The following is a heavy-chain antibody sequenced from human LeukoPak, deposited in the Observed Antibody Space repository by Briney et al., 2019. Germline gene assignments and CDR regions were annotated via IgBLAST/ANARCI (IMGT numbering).Heavy chain of an antibody. CDR3: ARSGSYPQFYPFDY. D-gene: IGHD1-26*01. J-gene: IGHJ4*02. CDR1: GYTFTGYY. CDR2: INPNSGGT. V-gene: IGHV1-2*02. Sequence: GASVKVSCKASGYTFTGYYMHWVRQAPGQGLEWMGWINPNSGGTNYVQKFQGRVTMTRDTSISTAYMELSRLRSDDTAVYYCARSGSYPQFYPFDYWGQGTLVTVSS.